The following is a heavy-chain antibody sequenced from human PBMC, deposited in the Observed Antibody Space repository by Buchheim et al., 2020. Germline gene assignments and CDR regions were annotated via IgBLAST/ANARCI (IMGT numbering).Heavy chain of an antibody. J-gene: IGHJ4*02. CDR2: ITGGGATI. D-gene: IGHD6-6*01. V-gene: IGHV3-48*02. CDR3: ARIPTQYSSSSDPYY. CDR1: GFTFSDYG. Sequence: EVQLVESGGGLVQPGGSLRLSCAASGFTFSDYGMNWVRQAPGKGLEWVSYITGGGATIYYADSVKGRFTISRDNAMNSLYLQMNSLRDDDTAVYYCARIPTQYSSSSDPYYWGQGTL.